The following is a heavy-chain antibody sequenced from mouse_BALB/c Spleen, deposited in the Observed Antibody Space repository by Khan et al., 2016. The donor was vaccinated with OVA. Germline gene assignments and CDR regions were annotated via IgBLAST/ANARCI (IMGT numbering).Heavy chain of an antibody. Sequence: QVQLKESGPGLVQPSQSLSITCTVSGFSLTSYGVHWVRQSPGKGLEWLGVIWSGGNTDYNATFISRLTISKDNSKSQVFFKMNSLQASDTALFYCARNRGGYFDVWGAGTTVTVSS. J-gene: IGHJ1*01. V-gene: IGHV2-2*02. CDR3: ARNRGGYFDV. CDR2: IWSGGNT. CDR1: GFSLTSYG.